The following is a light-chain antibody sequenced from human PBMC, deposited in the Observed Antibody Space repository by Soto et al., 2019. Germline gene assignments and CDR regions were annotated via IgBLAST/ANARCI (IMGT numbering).Light chain of an antibody. CDR2: GAS. J-gene: IGKJ1*01. CDR1: QSVSDH. Sequence: ETVMTQSPATLSVFPGERVTLSCRASQSVSDHLAWYQQKPGQAPRLLIYGASTRATGVPARFSRSASGTEFTLTISSLKSEDFAVYYCQQYSNWPPWTFGQGTKVEIK. CDR3: QQYSNWPPWT. V-gene: IGKV3-15*01.